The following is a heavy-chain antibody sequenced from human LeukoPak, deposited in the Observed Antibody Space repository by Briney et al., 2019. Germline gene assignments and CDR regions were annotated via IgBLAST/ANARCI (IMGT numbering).Heavy chain of an antibody. J-gene: IGHJ3*02. D-gene: IGHD3-10*01. CDR2: ISGSGGST. V-gene: IGHV3-23*01. CDR1: GFTFSSYA. Sequence: GGSLRLSCAASGFTFSSYAMSWVRQAPGKGLEWVSAISGSGGSTYYADSVKGRFTISRDNSKNTLYLQMNSLRAEDTAVYYCARDRRDYGSRWGDAFDIWGQGTMVTVSS. CDR3: ARDRRDYGSRWGDAFDI.